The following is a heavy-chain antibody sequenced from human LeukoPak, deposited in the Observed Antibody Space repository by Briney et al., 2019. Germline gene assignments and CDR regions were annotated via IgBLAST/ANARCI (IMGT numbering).Heavy chain of an antibody. CDR1: GYTFTSYY. V-gene: IGHV1-46*01. CDR2: INPSGGST. D-gene: IGHD2-8*01. CDR3: ATSRVYGPGSDDAFDI. J-gene: IGHJ3*02. Sequence: GASVKVSCKASGYTFTSYYMHWVRQAPGQGLEWMGIINPSGGSTSYAQKFQGRVTMTRDMSTSTAYMELSRLGSDDTAVYYCATSRVYGPGSDDAFDIRGQGTMVTVSS.